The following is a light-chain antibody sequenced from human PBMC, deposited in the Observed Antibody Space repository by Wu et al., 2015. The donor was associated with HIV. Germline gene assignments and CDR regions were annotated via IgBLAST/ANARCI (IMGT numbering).Light chain of an antibody. CDR1: QNIVTS. V-gene: IGKV1-5*03. J-gene: IGKJ1*01. CDR3: QQYDSYPRT. CDR2: KAS. Sequence: DIQMTQSPSTLSAVVGDRVTITCRASQNIVTSLAWYQQKPGKAPNLLIYKASSLESGAPSRFSGSGSETEFTLTISSLQPEDFATYYCQQYDSYPRTFGQGTKVEI.